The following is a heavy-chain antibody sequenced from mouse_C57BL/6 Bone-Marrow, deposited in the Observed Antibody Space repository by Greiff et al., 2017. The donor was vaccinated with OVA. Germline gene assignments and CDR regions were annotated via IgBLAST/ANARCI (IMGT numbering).Heavy chain of an antibody. Sequence: EVKLMESGGGLVKPGGSLKLSCAASGFTFSSYAMSWVRQTPEKRLEWVATISDGGSYTYYPDNVKGRFTISRDNAKNNLYLQMSHLKSEDTAMYYCARDQLLYFDYWGQGTTLTVSS. D-gene: IGHD4-1*02. V-gene: IGHV5-4*01. CDR2: ISDGGSYT. CDR1: GFTFSSYA. CDR3: ARDQLLYFDY. J-gene: IGHJ2*01.